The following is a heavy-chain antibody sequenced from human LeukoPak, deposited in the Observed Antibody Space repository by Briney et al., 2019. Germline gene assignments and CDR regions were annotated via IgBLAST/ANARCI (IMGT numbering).Heavy chain of an antibody. CDR2: ITASGTAM. CDR3: ASSGSYRFDY. J-gene: IGHJ4*02. Sequence: GGSLRLSCAASGFTFSNYWMSWVRQAPGKGLEWVSHITASGTAMFYADSVKGRFTISRDNAKNSLYLQMNSLRDEDTAVYYCASSGSYRFDYWGQGTLVTVSS. D-gene: IGHD1-26*01. CDR1: GFTFSNYW. V-gene: IGHV3-48*02.